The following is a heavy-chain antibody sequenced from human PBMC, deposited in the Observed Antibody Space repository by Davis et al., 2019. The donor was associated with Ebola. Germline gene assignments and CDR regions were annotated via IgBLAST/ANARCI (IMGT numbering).Heavy chain of an antibody. CDR2: ISYDGSKT. Sequence: GGSLRLSCAASSFMFDKYGMHWVRQAPGKGLEWVAVISYDGSKTSYLQSVEGRFTISRDNAKNSLYLQLNSLTDEDTAVYFCAESGFSTAYYVNSAPLDIWGQGTMVTVSS. V-gene: IGHV3-33*03. CDR3: AESGFSTAYYVNSAPLDI. D-gene: IGHD3-22*01. J-gene: IGHJ3*02. CDR1: SFMFDKYG.